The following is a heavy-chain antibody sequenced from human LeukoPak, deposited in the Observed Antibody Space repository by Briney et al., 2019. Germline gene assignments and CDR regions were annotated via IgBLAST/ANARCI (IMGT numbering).Heavy chain of an antibody. Sequence: PGGSLRLSCAASGFTFSSYGMHWVRQAPGKGLEWVAATWYDGSNKYYADSVKGRFTISRDNAKNSLYLQMSNLRAEDTAVYFCARGGGLDVWGQGATVTVSS. J-gene: IGHJ6*02. CDR2: TWYDGSNK. V-gene: IGHV3-33*03. CDR1: GFTFSSYG. CDR3: ARGGGLDV. D-gene: IGHD3-16*01.